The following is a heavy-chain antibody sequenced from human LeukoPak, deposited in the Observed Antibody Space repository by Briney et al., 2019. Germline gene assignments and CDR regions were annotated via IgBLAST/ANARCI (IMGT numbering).Heavy chain of an antibody. Sequence: GGSLRLSCAASGFTLSSYWMHWVRQAPGKGLEWVSRINSDGSSTSYADSVKGRFTISRDNATNTLYLQMNSLRAEDTAVYYCARDGVAGIDYWGQGTLVTVSS. D-gene: IGHD6-19*01. CDR1: GFTLSSYW. J-gene: IGHJ4*02. CDR3: ARDGVAGIDY. V-gene: IGHV3-74*01. CDR2: INSDGSST.